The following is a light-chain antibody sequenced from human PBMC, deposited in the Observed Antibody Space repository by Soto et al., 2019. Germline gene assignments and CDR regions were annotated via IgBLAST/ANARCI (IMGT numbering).Light chain of an antibody. CDR1: SSDVGSYNL. V-gene: IGLV2-23*01. Sequence: QSVVTQPASLSGSPGQSITISCTGTSSDVGSYNLVSWYQQHPGKAPKLMIYEGSKRPSGVSNRFSGSKSGNTASLTISGLQAEDEADYYCCSYAGSSSYYVFGPGTKVTVL. CDR3: CSYAGSSSYYV. CDR2: EGS. J-gene: IGLJ1*01.